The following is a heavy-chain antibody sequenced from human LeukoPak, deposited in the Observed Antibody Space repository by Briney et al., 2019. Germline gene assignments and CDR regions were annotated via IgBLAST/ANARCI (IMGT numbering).Heavy chain of an antibody. V-gene: IGHV3-30-3*01. Sequence: GGFLRLSCAASGFTFRNYAIHWVRQAPGKGLEWVAVISSDGTNKNYADSVKGRFTISRDKAKNTVYLQVNSLRSEDTAVYYCARDPVTTWGYFDYWGQGTLVTVSS. CDR3: ARDPVTTWGYFDY. D-gene: IGHD4-17*01. J-gene: IGHJ4*02. CDR1: GFTFRNYA. CDR2: ISSDGTNK.